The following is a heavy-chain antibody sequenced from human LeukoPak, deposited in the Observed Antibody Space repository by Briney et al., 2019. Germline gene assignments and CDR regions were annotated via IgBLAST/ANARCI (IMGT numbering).Heavy chain of an antibody. CDR1: GGSISSISYY. CDR2: MYHNGST. Sequence: SETLSLTCTVSGGSISSISYYWGWIRQPPGKGLEWIGSMYHNGSTYYNPSLKSRVTISVDTSKNQFSLKLSSVTAADTAVYYCARDVGATPGWFDPWGQGTLVTVSS. D-gene: IGHD1-26*01. CDR3: ARDVGATPGWFDP. V-gene: IGHV4-39*07. J-gene: IGHJ5*02.